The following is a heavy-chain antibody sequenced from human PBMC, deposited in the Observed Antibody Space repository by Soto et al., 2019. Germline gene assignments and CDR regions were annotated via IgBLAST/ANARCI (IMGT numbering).Heavy chain of an antibody. Sequence: EVQLVESGGGLVKPGGSLRLSCAASGFTFSSYSMNWVRQAPGKGLEWVSSITGSSSYIYYADSVKGRFTISRDNAKNSLYLQMNSLRAEDTAVHYCARDVYYYDSSAYWAYWGQGTLVTVSS. J-gene: IGHJ4*02. D-gene: IGHD3-22*01. CDR3: ARDVYYYDSSAYWAY. V-gene: IGHV3-21*02. CDR1: GFTFSSYS. CDR2: ITGSSSYI.